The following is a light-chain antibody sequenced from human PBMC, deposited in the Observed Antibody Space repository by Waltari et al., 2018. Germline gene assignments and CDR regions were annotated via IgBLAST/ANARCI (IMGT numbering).Light chain of an antibody. CDR2: DVS. J-gene: IGLJ2*01. Sequence: QSALTQPASVSGSPGQSITISCTGTSSDVGDYNYVSWYQQHPGKAPKLMIYDVSNRPSGVSNRFSGSKSDNTASLTISGLQAEDEADYYCSSYIDSSTLELFGGGTSLTVL. CDR1: SSDVGDYNY. V-gene: IGLV2-14*03. CDR3: SSYIDSSTLEL.